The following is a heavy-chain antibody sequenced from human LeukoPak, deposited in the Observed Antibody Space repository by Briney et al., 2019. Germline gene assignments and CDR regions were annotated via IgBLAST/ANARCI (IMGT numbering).Heavy chain of an antibody. CDR2: INSDGSST. J-gene: IGHJ5*02. D-gene: IGHD6-13*01. V-gene: IGHV3-74*01. Sequence: GGSLRLSCAASGFTFSSYWMHWVRQAPGKGLVWVSRINSDGSSTSYADSVKGRFTISRDNAKNTLYLQMNSLRAEDTAVYYCARDFSSSWYSSWFDPWGQGTLVTVSS. CDR3: ARDFSSSWYSSWFDP. CDR1: GFTFSSYW.